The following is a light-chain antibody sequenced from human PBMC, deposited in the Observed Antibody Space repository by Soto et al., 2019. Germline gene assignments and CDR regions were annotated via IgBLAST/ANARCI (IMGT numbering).Light chain of an antibody. Sequence: DIQMTQSPSSLSASPGDRATITCRASQGISNYLSSYQQKPGNVPKLLIYAASTLKSGGPSRFSGSGSGTDFNLTISSLQPEDVATYYCQKYNSALTFGGGTKVEIK. CDR2: AAS. CDR3: QKYNSALT. J-gene: IGKJ4*01. CDR1: QGISNY. V-gene: IGKV1-27*01.